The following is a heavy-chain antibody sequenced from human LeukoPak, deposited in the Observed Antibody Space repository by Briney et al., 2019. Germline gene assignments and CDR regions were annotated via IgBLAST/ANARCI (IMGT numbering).Heavy chain of an antibody. CDR3: AAHTYYFSSGSFGH. CDR1: GYSFSSYD. Sequence: ASVKVSCKASGYSFSSYDINWVRQATGQGPEWIGWMNPSSGNTGYAQRFQGRVTMTRDTSTSTAYLELSSLTSEDTAVYYCAAHTYYFSSGSFGHWGQGTLVTVPS. D-gene: IGHD3-10*01. CDR2: MNPSSGNT. J-gene: IGHJ4*02. V-gene: IGHV1-8*01.